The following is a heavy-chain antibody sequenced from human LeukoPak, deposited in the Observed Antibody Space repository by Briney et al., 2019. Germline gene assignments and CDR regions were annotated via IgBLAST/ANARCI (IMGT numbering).Heavy chain of an antibody. V-gene: IGHV1-69*01. CDR1: GGTFSSYA. J-gene: IGHJ5*02. Sequence: SVKVSCKASGGTFSSYAITWVRQAPGRGLEWMGGIIPIFGTPNYAQKFQGRVTITADESTSTAYMELSSLRSEDTAVYYCARDLGTTSYNWFDPWGQGTLVTVSS. D-gene: IGHD2/OR15-2a*01. CDR2: IIPIFGTP. CDR3: ARDLGTTSYNWFDP.